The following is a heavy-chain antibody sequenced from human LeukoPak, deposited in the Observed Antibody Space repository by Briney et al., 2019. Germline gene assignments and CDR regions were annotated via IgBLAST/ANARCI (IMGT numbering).Heavy chain of an antibody. CDR2: ISYSEII. Sequence: SETLSLTCTVSGGSIINNYWNWIRQPPGKGPEWIGYISYSEIINYNPSLKSRVTISVDTSKNQFSLKLSSVTAADTAVYYCARAQWEAAAGQYIDYWGQGTLVTVSS. D-gene: IGHD6-13*01. V-gene: IGHV4-59*01. J-gene: IGHJ4*02. CDR1: GGSIINNY. CDR3: ARAQWEAAAGQYIDY.